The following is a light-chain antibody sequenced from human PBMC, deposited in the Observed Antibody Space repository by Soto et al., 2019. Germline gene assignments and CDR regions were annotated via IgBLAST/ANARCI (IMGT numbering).Light chain of an antibody. Sequence: DILMTQSPATLSLSPGGRATLSCRASQSVSSNLAWYQQKPGQAPRLLIQRASTRATGIPARFSGSGSGTEFTLTISSLGPGDFAVYYCQQRSNGPPGGTFGGGTKVEL. J-gene: IGKJ4*01. V-gene: IGKV3-15*01. CDR1: QSVSSN. CDR2: RAS. CDR3: QQRSNGPPGGT.